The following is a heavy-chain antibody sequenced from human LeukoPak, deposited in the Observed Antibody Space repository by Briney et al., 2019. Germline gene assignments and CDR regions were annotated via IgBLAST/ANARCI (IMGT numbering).Heavy chain of an antibody. Sequence: PSETLSLTCTVSGGSISSGGYYWSWIRQHPGKGLEWIGYIYYSGSTYYNPSLKSRVTISVDTSKNQFSLKLSSVTAADTAVYYCARGLLHYYYYYGMDVWGQGTTVTVSS. D-gene: IGHD2-15*01. CDR2: IYYSGST. CDR3: ARGLLHYYYYYGMDV. CDR1: GGSISSGGYY. V-gene: IGHV4-31*03. J-gene: IGHJ6*02.